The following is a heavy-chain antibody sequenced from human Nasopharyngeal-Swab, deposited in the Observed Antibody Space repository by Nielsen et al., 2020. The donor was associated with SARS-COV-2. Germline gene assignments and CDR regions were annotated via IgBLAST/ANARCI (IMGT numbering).Heavy chain of an antibody. CDR3: ARSTLVYCSGGSCYSFYYYYYGMDV. Sequence: GESLKISCAASGFTFSSYGMHWVRQAPGKGLEWVAVISYDGSYKYYADSVKGRFTISRDNSKNTLYLQMNSLRAEDTAVYYCARSTLVYCSGGSCYSFYYYYYGMDVWGQGTTVTVSS. CDR1: GFTFSSYG. D-gene: IGHD2-15*01. J-gene: IGHJ6*02. CDR2: ISYDGSYK. V-gene: IGHV3-30*03.